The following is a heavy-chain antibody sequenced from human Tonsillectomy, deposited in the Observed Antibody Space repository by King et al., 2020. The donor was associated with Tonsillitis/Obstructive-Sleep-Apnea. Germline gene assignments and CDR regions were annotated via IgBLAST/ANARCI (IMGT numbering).Heavy chain of an antibody. CDR1: GFTLDDYG. Sequence: VQLVESGGGVVRPGGSLRLSCAASGFTLDDYGMIWVRQATGKGLERVSGINWNGGSTGYADAVKGRFTISRDNAKNSLKLQMNSLRAEDTALYYCARLRGDAFDIWGQGTMVTVSS. J-gene: IGHJ3*02. CDR3: ARLRGDAFDI. CDR2: INWNGGST. D-gene: IGHD4-17*01. V-gene: IGHV3-20*04.